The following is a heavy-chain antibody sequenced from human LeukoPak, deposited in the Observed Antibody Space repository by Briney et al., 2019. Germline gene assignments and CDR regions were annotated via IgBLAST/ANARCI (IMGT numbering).Heavy chain of an antibody. Sequence: PGGFLRLSCAASGFTFSDYYMSWIRQAPGKGLEWVSYISSSGSTKYYADSVKGRFTISRDNAKNSLYLQMNSLRAEDTAVYYWASSDFWTRHSDYWGQGTLVTVSS. D-gene: IGHD3-3*01. CDR3: ASSDFWTRHSDY. CDR2: ISSSGSTK. CDR1: GFTFSDYY. J-gene: IGHJ4*02. V-gene: IGHV3-11*01.